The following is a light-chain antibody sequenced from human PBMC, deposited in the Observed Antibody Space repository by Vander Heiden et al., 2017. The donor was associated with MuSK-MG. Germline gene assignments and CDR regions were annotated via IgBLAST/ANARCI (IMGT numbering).Light chain of an antibody. CDR2: DVG. CDR3: DSCTSSTTVV. J-gene: IGLJ2*01. CDR1: ASDIGAYNY. V-gene: IGLV2-14*03. Sequence: QSALTQPASVSGSPGQSITISCTGTASDIGAYNYVAWYQQHPGTAPKLLIYDVGNRPAGVANRFSGSKAGNTASLTISGLKAEDEARYYCDSCTSSTTVVFGGGTKLTVL.